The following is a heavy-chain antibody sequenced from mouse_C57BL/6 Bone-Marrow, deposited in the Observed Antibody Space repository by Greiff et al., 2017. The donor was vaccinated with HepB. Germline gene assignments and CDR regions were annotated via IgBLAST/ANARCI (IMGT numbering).Heavy chain of an antibody. Sequence: VKVVESGPGLVQPSQSLSITCTVSGFSLTSYGVHWVRQSPGKGLEWLGVIWRGGSTDYNAAFMSRLSITKDNSKSQVFFKMNSLQADDTAIYYCAKRDSDYDYWYFDVWGTGTTVTVSS. CDR2: IWRGGST. CDR1: GFSLTSYG. D-gene: IGHD2-4*01. J-gene: IGHJ1*03. CDR3: AKRDSDYDYWYFDV. V-gene: IGHV2-5*01.